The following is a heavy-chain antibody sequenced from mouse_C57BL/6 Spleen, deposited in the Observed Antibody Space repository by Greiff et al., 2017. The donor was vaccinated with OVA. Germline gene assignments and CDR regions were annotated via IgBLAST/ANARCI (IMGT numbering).Heavy chain of an antibody. CDR2: IDPSDSYT. V-gene: IGHV1-50*01. CDR1: GYTFTSYW. Sequence: QVQLQQPGAELVKPGASVKLSCKASGYTFTSYWMQWVNQRPGQGLEWIGEIDPSDSYTNYNQKLKGQATLTVDTSSSTAYMQHGSLTSEDSAVYYCARWDYGAYWGQGTLVTVSA. D-gene: IGHD1-1*01. CDR3: ARWDYGAY. J-gene: IGHJ3*01.